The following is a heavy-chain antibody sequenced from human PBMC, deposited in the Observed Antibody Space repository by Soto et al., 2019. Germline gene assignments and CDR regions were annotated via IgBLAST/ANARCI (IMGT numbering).Heavy chain of an antibody. V-gene: IGHV3-74*01. CDR1: GSTFSSYW. CDR3: ARDLFCSGGSCYSPYAFDI. D-gene: IGHD2-15*01. Sequence: GGSLRLSCAASGSTFSSYWMHWVRQAPGKGLVWVSRINSDGSSTSYADSVKGRFTISRDNAKNTLYLQMNSLRAEDTAVYYCARDLFCSGGSCYSPYAFDIWGQGTMVTVSS. J-gene: IGHJ3*02. CDR2: INSDGSST.